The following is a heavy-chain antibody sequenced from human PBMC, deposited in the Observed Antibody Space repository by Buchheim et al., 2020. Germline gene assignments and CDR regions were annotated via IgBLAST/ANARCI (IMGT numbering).Heavy chain of an antibody. CDR1: GYTFSTYG. J-gene: IGHJ4*02. V-gene: IGHV1-18*01. D-gene: IGHD2-15*01. CDR2: ISAYNGNT. CDR3: ARGPTTYCSGGNCYNPFYS. Sequence: QVHLVQSGAEVKKPGASVKVSCKASGYTFSTYGISWLRQAPGQGLEWMGWISAYNGNTNFAQRFQGRVTLTTDTSTSTAFMELRSLGSDDTAIYYCARGPTTYCSGGNCYNPFYSWGQGTL.